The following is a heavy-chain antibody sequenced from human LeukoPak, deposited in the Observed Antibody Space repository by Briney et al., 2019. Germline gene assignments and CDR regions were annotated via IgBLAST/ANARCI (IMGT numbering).Heavy chain of an antibody. Sequence: PGGSLRLSCAASGFTFSSFEMKWVRQAPGKGLEWVSYISSGGSTIYYADSVKGRFTISRDNGKNSLYLQMNSLRAEDTALYYCATAPQTYRYLGYWGQGTLVTVSS. CDR1: GFTFSSFE. D-gene: IGHD3-16*02. J-gene: IGHJ4*02. CDR2: ISSGGSTI. CDR3: ATAPQTYRYLGY. V-gene: IGHV3-48*03.